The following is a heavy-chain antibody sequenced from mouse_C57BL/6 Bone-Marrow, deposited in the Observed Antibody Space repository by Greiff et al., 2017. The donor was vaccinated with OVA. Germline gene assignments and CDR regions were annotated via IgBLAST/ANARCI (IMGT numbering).Heavy chain of an antibody. CDR3: ARHGDYGSFFDY. Sequence: EVKLVESGGDLVQPGGSLKLSCAASGFTFSRYGMSWVRQTPDKRLEWVATISSGGSYTYYPDSVKGRFTISRDHAKNTLYLQMSSLKSEDTAMYYCARHGDYGSFFDYWGQGTTLTVSS. CDR1: GFTFSRYG. CDR2: ISSGGSYT. V-gene: IGHV5-6*01. D-gene: IGHD1-1*01. J-gene: IGHJ2*01.